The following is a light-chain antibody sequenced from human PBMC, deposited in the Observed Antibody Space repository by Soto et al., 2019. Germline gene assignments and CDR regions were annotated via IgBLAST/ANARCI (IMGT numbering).Light chain of an antibody. J-gene: IGLJ2*01. V-gene: IGLV1-51*02. CDR1: SSNIGNNY. Sequence: QSVLTQPPSVSAAPGQKVTISCSGSSSNIGNNYVSWYQQLPGTAPKLLIYENNKLPSGIPDRFSGSKSGTSATLGITGLQTGDEADYYCGTWDSSLSADVVFGGGTKVTVL. CDR2: ENN. CDR3: GTWDSSLSADVV.